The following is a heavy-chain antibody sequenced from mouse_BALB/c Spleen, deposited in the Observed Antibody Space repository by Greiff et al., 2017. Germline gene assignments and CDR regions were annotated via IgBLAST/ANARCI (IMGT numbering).Heavy chain of an antibody. J-gene: IGHJ4*01. CDR1: GYTFTSYC. CDR3: ARWSTTATYYYAMDY. V-gene: IGHV1-87*01. Sequence: VKLQQSGAELARPGASVKLSCKASGYTFTSYCMQWVKQRPGPGLEWIGSIYPGDGDTRYTQKFKGKATLTADKSSSTAYMQLSSLASEDSAVYYCARWSTTATYYYAMDYWGQGTSVTVSS. D-gene: IGHD1-2*01. CDR2: IYPGDGDT.